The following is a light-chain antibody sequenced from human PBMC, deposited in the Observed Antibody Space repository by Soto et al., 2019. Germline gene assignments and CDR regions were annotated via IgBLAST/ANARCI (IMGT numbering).Light chain of an antibody. Sequence: QSVLTQPPSASATPGQRVTISCSGGSSNIESLNVNWFQQLPGAAPKLLIHTNDRRPSGVPDRFSGSKSGTSASLAISGLQSEDEADDYCAAWDGGLKVVLFGGGTKLTVL. J-gene: IGLJ2*01. CDR3: AAWDGGLKVVL. V-gene: IGLV1-44*01. CDR1: SSNIESLN. CDR2: TND.